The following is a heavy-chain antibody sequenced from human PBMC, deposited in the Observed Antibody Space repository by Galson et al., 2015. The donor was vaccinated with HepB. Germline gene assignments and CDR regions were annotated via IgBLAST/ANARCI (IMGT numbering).Heavy chain of an antibody. D-gene: IGHD3-22*01. CDR1: GYTFTSYY. V-gene: IGHV1-2*02. CDR3: ASFVPRDDRGAFDI. Sequence: SVKVSCKASGYTFTSYYMHWVRQAPGQGLEWMGWINPNSGGTNYAQKFQGRVTMTRDTSISTAYMELSRLRSDDTAVYYCASFVPRDDRGAFDIWGQGTMVTVSS. J-gene: IGHJ3*02. CDR2: INPNSGGT.